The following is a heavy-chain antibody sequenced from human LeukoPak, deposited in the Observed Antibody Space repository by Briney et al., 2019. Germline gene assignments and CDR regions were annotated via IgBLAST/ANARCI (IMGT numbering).Heavy chain of an antibody. CDR1: GFTFSSYS. CDR2: ISSSSSYI. D-gene: IGHD1-26*01. V-gene: IGHV3-21*04. CDR3: ARDRAVGGHHAFDI. J-gene: IGHJ3*02. Sequence: GGSLRLSCAASGFTFSSYSMNWVRQAPGKGLEWVSSISSSSSYIYYADSVKGRFTISRDNAKNTLYLQMNSLRAEDTAVYYCARDRAVGGHHAFDIWGQGTMVTVSS.